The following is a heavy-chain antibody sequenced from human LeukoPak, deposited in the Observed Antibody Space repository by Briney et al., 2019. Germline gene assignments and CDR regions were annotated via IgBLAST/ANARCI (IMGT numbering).Heavy chain of an antibody. CDR1: GFTFSNYD. CDR3: AKGASGPYGSGSPPVDY. D-gene: IGHD3-10*01. J-gene: IGHJ4*02. CDR2: IWYDGSNK. Sequence: PGGSLRLSCAASGFTFSNYDMHWVRRAPDKGLEWVAVIWYDGSNKYYADSVKGRFTISRDISKNTLNLQMNSLRVEDTAVYYCAKGASGPYGSGSPPVDYWGQGTLVTVSS. V-gene: IGHV3-33*06.